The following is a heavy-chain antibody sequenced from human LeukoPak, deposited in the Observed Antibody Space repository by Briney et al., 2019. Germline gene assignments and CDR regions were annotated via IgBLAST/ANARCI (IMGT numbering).Heavy chain of an antibody. CDR2: ISASGGST. V-gene: IGHV3-23*01. J-gene: IGHJ6*02. Sequence: GGSLRLSCAAPGFTFSSSAMSWVRQVPGKGLEWVSGISASGGSTSYADSVRGRFTISRDNSKNTLYVQMNSLRDEDTAVYYCAKAMSYYYYYYGMDVWGQGTTVTVSS. D-gene: IGHD5/OR15-5a*01. CDR3: AKAMSYYYYYYGMDV. CDR1: GFTFSSSA.